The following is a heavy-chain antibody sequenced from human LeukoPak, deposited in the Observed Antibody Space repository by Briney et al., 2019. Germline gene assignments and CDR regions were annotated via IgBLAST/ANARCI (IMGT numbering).Heavy chain of an antibody. J-gene: IGHJ3*02. Sequence: KPSETLSLTCTVSGGSISSSSYYWGWIRQPPGKGLEWIGSIYYSGSTYYNPSLKSRVTISVDTSKNQFSLKLSSVTAADTAVYYCARHRTGSGYPTSRPFDIWGQGTMVTVSS. CDR1: GGSISSSSYY. V-gene: IGHV4-39*01. CDR3: ARHRTGSGYPTSRPFDI. CDR2: IYYSGST. D-gene: IGHD5-12*01.